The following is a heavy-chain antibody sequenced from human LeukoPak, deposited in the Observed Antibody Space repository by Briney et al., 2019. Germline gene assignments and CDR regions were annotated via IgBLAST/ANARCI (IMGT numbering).Heavy chain of an antibody. Sequence: SGGSLRLSCAVSGFTFSGFWMSWSRQAPGKGLEWVASINSDGSEGYYADVVKGRFTISRDNAKNSLYLQINSLRAEDTAVYYCARSPYSSSFSVWGQGTMVTVSS. CDR2: INSDGSEG. V-gene: IGHV3-7*03. D-gene: IGHD6-6*01. CDR1: GFTFSGFW. J-gene: IGHJ3*01. CDR3: ARSPYSSSFSV.